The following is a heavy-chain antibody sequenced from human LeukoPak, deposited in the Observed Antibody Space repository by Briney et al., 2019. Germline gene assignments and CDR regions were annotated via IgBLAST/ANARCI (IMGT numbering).Heavy chain of an antibody. CDR1: GYTLTELS. Sequence: ASVKVSCKVSGYTLTELSMHWVRQAPGKGLEWMGSFDPEDGETIYAQKFQGRVTMTEDTSTDTAYMELSSLRSEDTAVYYCATPSWTGYNFDYWGQGTLVTVSS. V-gene: IGHV1-24*01. CDR3: ATPSWTGYNFDY. CDR2: FDPEDGET. D-gene: IGHD3/OR15-3a*01. J-gene: IGHJ4*02.